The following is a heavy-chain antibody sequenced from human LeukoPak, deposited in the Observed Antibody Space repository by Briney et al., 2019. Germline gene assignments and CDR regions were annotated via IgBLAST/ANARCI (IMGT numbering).Heavy chain of an antibody. V-gene: IGHV3-7*01. CDR1: GFTFRSYW. D-gene: IGHD4-11*01. CDR2: IKQDGSKI. CDR3: ASNQDYRFDY. J-gene: IGHJ4*02. Sequence: PGGSLRLSCVASGFTFRSYWMSWVRQAPGKGLEWVANIKQDGSKIHYVDSVKGRFTISRDNAKNSLYLQMNSLRDDDTALYYCASNQDYRFDYWGQGTRVTVSS.